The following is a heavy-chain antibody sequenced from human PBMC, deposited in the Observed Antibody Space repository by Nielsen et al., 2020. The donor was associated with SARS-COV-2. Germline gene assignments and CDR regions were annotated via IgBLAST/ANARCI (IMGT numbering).Heavy chain of an antibody. CDR2: IFNSGGA. V-gene: IGHV4-39*01. Sequence: SETLSLTCTVYGSSISNYYWGWIRQPPGKGLEWIGAIFNSGGADYNPSLKSRVNISVDTSKNQFSLKLNSVTAADTAVYYCADVWGYWGQGALVTVSS. D-gene: IGHD3-16*01. CDR3: ADVWGY. J-gene: IGHJ4*02. CDR1: GSSISNYY.